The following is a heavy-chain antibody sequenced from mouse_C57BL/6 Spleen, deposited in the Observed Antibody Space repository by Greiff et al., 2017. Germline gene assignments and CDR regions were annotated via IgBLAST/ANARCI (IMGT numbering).Heavy chain of an antibody. D-gene: IGHD1-1*01. CDR3: ARCAYGYAMDY. V-gene: IGHV7-3*01. CDR1: GFTFTDYY. CDR2: IRNKANGYTT. Sequence: EVKLVESGGGLVQPGGSLSLSCAASGFTFTDYYMSWVRQPPGKALEWLGFIRNKANGYTTEYSASVKGRFTISRDNSQSILYLQMEALRAEDSATYYCARCAYGYAMDYWGQGTSVTVSS. J-gene: IGHJ4*01.